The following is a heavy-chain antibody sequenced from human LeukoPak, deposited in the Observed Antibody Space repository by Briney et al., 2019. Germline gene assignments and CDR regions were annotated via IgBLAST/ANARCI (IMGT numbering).Heavy chain of an antibody. D-gene: IGHD4-17*01. V-gene: IGHV4-34*01. J-gene: IGHJ5*02. CDR3: ARDRRTDNWFDP. CDR1: GGSFSGYY. CDR2: INHSGST. Sequence: SETLSLTCAVYGGSFSGYYWSWIRQPPGKGLEWIGEINHSGSTNYNPSLKSRVTISVDTSKNQFSLKLSSVTAADTAVYYCARDRRTDNWFDPWGQGTLVTVSS.